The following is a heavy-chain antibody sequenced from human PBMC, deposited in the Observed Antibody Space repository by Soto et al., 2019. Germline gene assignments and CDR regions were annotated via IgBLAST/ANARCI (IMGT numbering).Heavy chain of an antibody. CDR1: GGCVSGYY. CDR2: INHSGST. Sequence: XGTLALTCAVYGGCVSGYYWSWIRQPPGKGLEWIGEINHSGSTNYNPSLKSRVTISVDTSKNQFSLKLSSVTAADTAVYYCARGSSIAAHHHNWFDPWGQRTLVTVSS. V-gene: IGHV4-34*01. CDR3: ARGSSIAAHHHNWFDP. J-gene: IGHJ5*02. D-gene: IGHD6-6*01.